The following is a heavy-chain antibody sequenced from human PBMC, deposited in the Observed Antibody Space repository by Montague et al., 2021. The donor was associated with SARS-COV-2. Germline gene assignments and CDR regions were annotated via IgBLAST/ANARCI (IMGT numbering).Heavy chain of an antibody. D-gene: IGHD2-2*01. CDR3: ARDAIGAAGGYGMDV. CDR2: IYYDGNS. CDR1: GGSISSGCYY. J-gene: IGHJ6*02. Sequence: TLSLTCTVSGGSISSGCYYWSWIRQHPGKGLEWIGYIYYDGNSYYNPSLKSRVTISVDTTKNQFSLNLSSVTAADTAVYYCARDAIGAAGGYGMDVWGQGTTVTVSS. V-gene: IGHV4-31*03.